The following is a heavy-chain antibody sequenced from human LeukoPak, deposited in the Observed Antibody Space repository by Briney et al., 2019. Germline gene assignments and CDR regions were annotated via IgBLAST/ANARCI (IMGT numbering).Heavy chain of an antibody. V-gene: IGHV3-9*01. CDR2: ISWNSGSI. J-gene: IGHJ4*02. D-gene: IGHD2-21*01. Sequence: GGSLRLSCAASGFTFDDCGMHWVRQAPGKGLEWVSGISWNSGSIAYVDSVKGRFTISRDSAKNSLYLQMNSLRADDTALYYCAKDIKNSYFFDLWGQGTLVTVSS. CDR3: AKDIKNSYFFDL. CDR1: GFTFDDCG.